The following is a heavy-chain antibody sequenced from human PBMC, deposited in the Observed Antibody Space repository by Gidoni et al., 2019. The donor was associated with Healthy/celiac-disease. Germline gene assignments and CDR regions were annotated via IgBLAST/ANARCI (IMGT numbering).Heavy chain of an antibody. D-gene: IGHD6-19*01. CDR1: GFTFSSYR. CDR3: ARDRIVAVAGADAFDI. V-gene: IGHV3-21*01. CDR2: ISSSSSYI. J-gene: IGHJ3*02. Sequence: EVQLVESGGGLVKPGGYLRLSCAASGFTFSSYRMNWVRQAPGKGLEWVSSISSSSSYIYYADSVKGRFTISRDNAKNSLYLQMNSLRAEDTAVYYCARDRIVAVAGADAFDIWGQGTMVTVSS.